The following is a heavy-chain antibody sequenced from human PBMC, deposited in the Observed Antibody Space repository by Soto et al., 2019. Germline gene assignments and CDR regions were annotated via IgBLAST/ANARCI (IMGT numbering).Heavy chain of an antibody. CDR3: AIGYSSSWYYFDY. CDR2: IYYSGST. V-gene: IGHV4-59*01. CDR1: GGSISSYY. Sequence: PSETLSLTCTVSGGSISSYYWSWIRQPPGKGLEWIGYIYYSGSTNYNPSLKSRVTISVDTSKNQFSLKLSSVTAADTAVHYCAIGYSSSWYYFDYWGQGTLVTVSS. D-gene: IGHD6-13*01. J-gene: IGHJ4*02.